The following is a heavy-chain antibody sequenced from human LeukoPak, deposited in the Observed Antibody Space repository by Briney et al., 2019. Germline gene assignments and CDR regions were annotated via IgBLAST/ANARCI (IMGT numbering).Heavy chain of an antibody. J-gene: IGHJ4*02. Sequence: WIGYIYYSGSTNYNPSLKSRVTISVDTSKNQFSLKLSSVTAADTAVYYCAGRDGYNFSYDYWGQGTLVTVSS. D-gene: IGHD5-24*01. CDR2: IYYSGST. V-gene: IGHV4-59*01. CDR3: AGRDGYNFSYDY.